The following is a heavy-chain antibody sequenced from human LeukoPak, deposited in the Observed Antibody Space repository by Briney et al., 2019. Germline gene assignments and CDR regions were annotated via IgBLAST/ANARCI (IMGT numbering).Heavy chain of an antibody. CDR1: GYTFTNHG. V-gene: IGHV1-18*01. CDR3: ARAWIMVTSHLDF. J-gene: IGHJ4*02. CDR2: ISAHDGNT. D-gene: IGHD2-21*02. Sequence: ASVKVSCKASGYTFTNHGITWVRQAPGQGLEWMGWISAHDGNTNYAQKLQGRVTMTTDTSTSIAYMELRSLRSDGTAMYYCARAWIMVTSHLDFWGQGTLVTVSS.